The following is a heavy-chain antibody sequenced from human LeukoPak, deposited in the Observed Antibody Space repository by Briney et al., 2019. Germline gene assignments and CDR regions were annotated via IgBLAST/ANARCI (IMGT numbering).Heavy chain of an antibody. V-gene: IGHV3-21*04. J-gene: IGHJ6*02. CDR3: AKDITERGRYGMDV. D-gene: IGHD1-14*01. CDR1: GFTFSSYS. CDR2: ISSSSSYI. Sequence: GGSLRLSCAASGFTFSSYSMNWVRQAPGKGLEWVSSISSSSSYIYYADSVKGRFTISRDNSKNSLYLQMSSLRTEDTALYYCAKDITERGRYGMDVWGQGTTVTVSS.